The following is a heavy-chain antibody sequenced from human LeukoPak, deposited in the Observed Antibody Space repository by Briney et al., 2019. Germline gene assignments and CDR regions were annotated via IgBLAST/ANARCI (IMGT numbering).Heavy chain of an antibody. CDR2: IYYSGST. D-gene: IGHD3-10*01. V-gene: IGHV4-59*01. CDR1: GGSISSYY. Sequence: SETLSLTCTVSGGSISSYYWSWIRQPPGKGLEWIGYIYYSGSTNYNPSLKSRVTISVDTSKNQFSLKLSSVTAADTAVYYCARNTYYHGSGSYFPDAFDIWGQGTMVTVSS. J-gene: IGHJ3*02. CDR3: ARNTYYHGSGSYFPDAFDI.